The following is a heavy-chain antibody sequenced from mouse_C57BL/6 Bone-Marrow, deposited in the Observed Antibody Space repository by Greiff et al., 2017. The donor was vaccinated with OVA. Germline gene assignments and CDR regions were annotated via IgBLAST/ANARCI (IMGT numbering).Heavy chain of an antibody. J-gene: IGHJ2*01. V-gene: IGHV10-1*01. CDR1: GFSFNTYA. D-gene: IGHD2-3*01. Sequence: EVMLVESGGGLVQPKGSLKLSCAASGFSFNTYAMNWVRQAPGKGLEWVARIRSKSNNYATYYADSVKDRFTISRDDSESMLYLQMNNLKTEDTAMYYCVRDGYYDYFDYWGQGTTLTVSS. CDR2: IRSKSNNYAT. CDR3: VRDGYYDYFDY.